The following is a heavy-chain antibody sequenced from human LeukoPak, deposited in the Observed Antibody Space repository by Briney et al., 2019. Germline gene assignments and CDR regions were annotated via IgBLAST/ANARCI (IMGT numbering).Heavy chain of an antibody. CDR1: GGSISSGDYY. V-gene: IGHV4-30-4*01. Sequence: PSQTLSLTCTVSGGSISSGDYYWSWIRQPPGKGLEWIGYTYYSGSTYYNPSLKSRVTISVDTSKNQFSLKLSSVTAADTAVYYCARAVVVAATRWFDPWGQGTLVTVSS. D-gene: IGHD2-15*01. J-gene: IGHJ5*02. CDR3: ARAVVVAATRWFDP. CDR2: TYYSGST.